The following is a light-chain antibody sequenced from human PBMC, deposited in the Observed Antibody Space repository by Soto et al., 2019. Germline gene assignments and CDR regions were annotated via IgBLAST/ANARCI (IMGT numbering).Light chain of an antibody. CDR2: KTS. V-gene: IGKV1-5*03. Sequence: DIQMTQSPSTLSASVGDRVSITCRASQSLNSWLAWYQLKPGKAPKLLIYKTSTLVSGVPSRFSGSGSATEFTLTISNLQPDDFATYYCQQYNTYSFGQGTKLEIK. J-gene: IGKJ2*01. CDR1: QSLNSW. CDR3: QQYNTYS.